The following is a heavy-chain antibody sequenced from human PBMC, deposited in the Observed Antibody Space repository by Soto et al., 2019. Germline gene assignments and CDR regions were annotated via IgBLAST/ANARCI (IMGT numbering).Heavy chain of an antibody. Sequence: GASVPVSCPASGSTFPNYGISWVRQAPGQGLEWMGWIGTYNDNTNYGQKFQGRVTMTTDTSTGTAYMELRSLRSDDTAVYYCTRATTSSFGSGWWYWGQGTLVTVSS. J-gene: IGHJ4*02. D-gene: IGHD6-19*01. CDR1: GSTFPNYG. V-gene: IGHV1-18*01. CDR2: IGTYNDNT. CDR3: TRATTSSFGSGWWY.